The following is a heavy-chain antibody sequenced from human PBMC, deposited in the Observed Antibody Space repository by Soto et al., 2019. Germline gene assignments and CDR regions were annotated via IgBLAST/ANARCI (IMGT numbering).Heavy chain of an antibody. J-gene: IGHJ5*02. V-gene: IGHV4-59*01. Sequence: SETLSLTCTVSGGSISSYYWSWIRQPPGKGLEWIGYIYYSGSTNYNPSLKSRVTISVDTSKNQFSLKLSSVTAADTAVYYCARAEGYYYGSGSYPFDPWGQGTLVTVSS. CDR1: GGSISSYY. CDR3: ARAEGYYYGSGSYPFDP. CDR2: IYYSGST. D-gene: IGHD3-10*01.